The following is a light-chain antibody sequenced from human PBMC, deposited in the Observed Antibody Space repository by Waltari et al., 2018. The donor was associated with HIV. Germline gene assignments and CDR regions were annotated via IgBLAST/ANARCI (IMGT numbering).Light chain of an antibody. CDR1: RLSSYY. V-gene: IGLV3-19*01. CDR2: DKN. J-gene: IGLJ3*02. CDR3: NSRDSSGNHWV. Sequence: SSELTQDPAVSVALGQTVRITCQGDRLSSYYASWYQQKPGQAPVLVIYDKNNRPSGIPDRFSGSSSGNTASLTITGAQAEDEADYYCNSRDSSGNHWVFGGGTKLTVL.